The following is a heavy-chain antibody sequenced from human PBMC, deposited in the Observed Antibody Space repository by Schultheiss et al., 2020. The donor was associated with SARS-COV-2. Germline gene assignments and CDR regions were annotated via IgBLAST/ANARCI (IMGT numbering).Heavy chain of an antibody. CDR3: ARESPDRYCSSTSCYTGYYYGMDV. J-gene: IGHJ6*02. V-gene: IGHV1-69*04. CDR2: IIPIFGIA. D-gene: IGHD2-2*02. Sequence: SVKISCKASGGTFSSYAISWVRQAPGQGLEWMGRIIPIFGIANYAQKSQGRVTITADKSTSTAYMELSSLRSEDTAVYYCARESPDRYCSSTSCYTGYYYGMDVWGQGTTVTVSS. CDR1: GGTFSSYA.